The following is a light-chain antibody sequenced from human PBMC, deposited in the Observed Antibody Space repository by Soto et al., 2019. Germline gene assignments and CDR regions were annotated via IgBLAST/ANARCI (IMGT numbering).Light chain of an antibody. Sequence: DIQMTQSPSTLSASVGDRVTITCRASQSISTWLAWYQQKPGTAPKLPIYRASNLETGDPSRVSSSVSGTEFTLTISSQQPDDFATYYCQKDTTYSGTFGAGTKVDIK. V-gene: IGKV1-5*03. CDR1: QSISTW. CDR2: RAS. CDR3: QKDTTYSGT. J-gene: IGKJ3*01.